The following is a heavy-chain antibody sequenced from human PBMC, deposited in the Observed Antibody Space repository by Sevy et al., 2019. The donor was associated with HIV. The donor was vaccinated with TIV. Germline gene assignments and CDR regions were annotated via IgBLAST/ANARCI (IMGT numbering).Heavy chain of an antibody. D-gene: IGHD3-22*01. J-gene: IGHJ4*02. Sequence: GGSLRLSCAVSGFTFTSYAMNWVRQAPGKGLEWVSGVSGSGGSTYYADSVKGWFSISRDNSRNTLYLQINSLSAEDTAVYYCVKDVAYDNTYLDYWGQGTLVTVSS. CDR3: VKDVAYDNTYLDY. CDR2: VSGSGGST. V-gene: IGHV3-23*01. CDR1: GFTFTSYA.